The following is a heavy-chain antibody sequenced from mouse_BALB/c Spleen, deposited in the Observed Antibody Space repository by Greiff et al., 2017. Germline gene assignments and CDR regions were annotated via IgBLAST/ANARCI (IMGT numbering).Heavy chain of an antibody. CDR3: ARHRDYYGSSYGFAY. D-gene: IGHD1-1*01. CDR2: ISSGGSYT. J-gene: IGHJ3*01. V-gene: IGHV5-9-4*01. Sequence: EVQLVESGGGLVKPGGSLKLSCAASGFTFSSYAMSWVRQSPEKRLEWVAEISSGGSYTYYPDTVKGRFTISRDNAKNTLYLQMSSLKSEDTAMYYCARHRDYYGSSYGFAYWGQGTLVTVSA. CDR1: GFTFSSYA.